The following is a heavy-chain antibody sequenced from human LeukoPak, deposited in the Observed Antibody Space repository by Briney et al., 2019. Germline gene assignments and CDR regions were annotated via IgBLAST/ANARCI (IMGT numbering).Heavy chain of an antibody. J-gene: IGHJ4*02. CDR2: INWNGDST. D-gene: IGHD3-22*01. V-gene: IGHV3-20*04. Sequence: GGSLRLSCAASGFTFDEYAMSWVRQAPGKGLEWVSGINWNGDSTGYADSVKGRFTISRDNAKNSLYLQMNSLRAEDTAVYYCARARGTYYYDSSGYNNDYWGQGTLVTVSS. CDR1: GFTFDEYA. CDR3: ARARGTYYYDSSGYNNDY.